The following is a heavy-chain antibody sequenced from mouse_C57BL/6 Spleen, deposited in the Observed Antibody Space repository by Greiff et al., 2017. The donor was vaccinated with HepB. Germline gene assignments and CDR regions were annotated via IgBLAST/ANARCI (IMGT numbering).Heavy chain of an antibody. CDR1: GYTFTSYW. V-gene: IGHV1-64*01. J-gene: IGHJ1*03. D-gene: IGHD1-1*01. CDR2: IHPNSGST. Sequence: QVHVKQPGAELVKPGASVKLSCKASGYTFTSYWMHWVKQRPGQGLEWIGMIHPNSGSTNYNEKFKSKATLTVDKSSSTAYMQLSSLTSEDSAVYYCARADYYGSSSDWYFDVWGTGTTVTVSS. CDR3: ARADYYGSSSDWYFDV.